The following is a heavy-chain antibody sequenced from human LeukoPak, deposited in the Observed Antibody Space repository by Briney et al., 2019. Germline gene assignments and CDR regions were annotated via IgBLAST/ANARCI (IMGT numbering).Heavy chain of an antibody. CDR2: ITPNADRT. V-gene: IGHV3-23*01. Sequence: GGSLTLSCAASGFTFGSYGMSWVRQAPGKGLEWVSFITPNADRTSYADSVEGRFTISRDNPRNTLYMQMNSLRDEDTALYYCAIMHGYYDGSGYWVQWGQGTLVTVSS. CDR1: GFTFGSYG. J-gene: IGHJ1*01. CDR3: AIMHGYYDGSGYWVQ. D-gene: IGHD3-22*01.